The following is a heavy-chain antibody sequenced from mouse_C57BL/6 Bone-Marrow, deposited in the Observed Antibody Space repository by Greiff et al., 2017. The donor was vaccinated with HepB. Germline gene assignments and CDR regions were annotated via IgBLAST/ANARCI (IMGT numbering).Heavy chain of an antibody. Sequence: QVQLQQSGAELVRPGASVKLSCKASGYTFTDYYINWVKQRPGQGLEWIARIYPGSGNTYYNEKFKGKATLTAEKSSSTAYMQLSSLTSEDSDVYFCAIIYYVNYFNNGGQGTTLTFSS. J-gene: IGHJ2*01. D-gene: IGHD2-1*01. CDR3: AIIYYVNYFNN. CDR1: GYTFTDYY. CDR2: IYPGSGNT. V-gene: IGHV1-76*01.